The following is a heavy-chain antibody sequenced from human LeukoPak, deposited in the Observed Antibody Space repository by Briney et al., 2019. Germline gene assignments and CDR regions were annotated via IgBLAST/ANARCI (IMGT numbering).Heavy chain of an antibody. CDR1: GFTFSSYA. Sequence: GGSLRLSCAASGFTFSSYAMHWVRQAPGKGLEYVSAISSNGGSTYYANSVKGRFTISRDNSKNTLYLQMNSLRAEDTAVYYCARLRSYGYYYDGMDVWGQGTTVTVSS. D-gene: IGHD3-16*01. V-gene: IGHV3-64*01. J-gene: IGHJ6*02. CDR2: ISSNGGST. CDR3: ARLRSYGYYYDGMDV.